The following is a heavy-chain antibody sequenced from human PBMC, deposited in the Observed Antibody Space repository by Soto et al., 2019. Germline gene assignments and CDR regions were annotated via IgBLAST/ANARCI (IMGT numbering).Heavy chain of an antibody. CDR3: AKDMTDYDFWSGYPRIYYYMDV. D-gene: IGHD3-3*01. J-gene: IGHJ6*03. CDR2: ISWNSGSI. CDR1: GFNFDDYA. Sequence: EVQLVESGGGLVQPGRSLRLSCAASGFNFDDYAMHWVRQAPGKGLEWVSGISWNSGSIGYADSVKGRFTISRDNAKNSLYLQMNSLRAEDTALYYCAKDMTDYDFWSGYPRIYYYMDVWGKGTTVTVSS. V-gene: IGHV3-9*01.